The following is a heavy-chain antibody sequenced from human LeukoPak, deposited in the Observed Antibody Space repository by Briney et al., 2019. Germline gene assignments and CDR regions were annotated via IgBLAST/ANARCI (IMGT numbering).Heavy chain of an antibody. Sequence: SVRGRFTISRDNAKNSLYLQMNSLRAEDTAVYYCARDPSPPVYGSGSYPYFDYWGQGTLVTVSS. CDR3: ARDPSPPVYGSGSYPYFDY. J-gene: IGHJ4*02. D-gene: IGHD3-10*01. V-gene: IGHV3-21*01.